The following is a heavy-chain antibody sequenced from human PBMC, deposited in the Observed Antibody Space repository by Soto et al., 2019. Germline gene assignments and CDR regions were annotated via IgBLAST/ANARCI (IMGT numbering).Heavy chain of an antibody. CDR1: GRSISSSSYY. V-gene: IGHV4-39*01. CDR3: ARMLGGYTCD. CDR2: IYYSGST. D-gene: IGHD3-10*02. Sequence: SETLSLTCTVPGRSISSSSYYWGWIRQPPGKGLEWIGSIYYSGSTYYNPSLKSRVTISVDTSKNQFSLKLSSVTAADTAVYHCARMLGGYTCDWGQGTRATVS. J-gene: IGHJ4*02.